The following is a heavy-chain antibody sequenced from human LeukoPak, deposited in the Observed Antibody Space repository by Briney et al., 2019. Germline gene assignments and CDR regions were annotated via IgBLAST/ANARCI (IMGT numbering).Heavy chain of an antibody. CDR2: LSSDGNHK. CDR1: GFTFSTYA. CDR3: ARDRLPPPGVYCFDP. J-gene: IGHJ5*02. D-gene: IGHD5-12*01. V-gene: IGHV3-30-3*01. Sequence: PGGSLRLSCAASGFTFSTYAMHWVRQAPGKGLEWVAALSSDGNHKHSADSVRGRFTISRDNSKNTLFLQMNSLRPDDTAVYYCARDRLPPPGVYCFDPWGQGTLVTVSS.